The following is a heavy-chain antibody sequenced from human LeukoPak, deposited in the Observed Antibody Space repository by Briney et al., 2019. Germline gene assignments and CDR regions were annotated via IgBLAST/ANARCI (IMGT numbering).Heavy chain of an antibody. Sequence: ASVKVSCKASGYTFTGYYMHWVRQAPGQGLEWMGWINPNSGGTNYAQKFQGRVTMTRDTSISTAYMELSRLRSDGTAVYYCARIGPDIVVVPATIRVYYFQHWGQGTLVTVSS. V-gene: IGHV1-2*02. CDR2: INPNSGGT. J-gene: IGHJ1*01. CDR1: GYTFTGYY. CDR3: ARIGPDIVVVPATIRVYYFQH. D-gene: IGHD2-2*02.